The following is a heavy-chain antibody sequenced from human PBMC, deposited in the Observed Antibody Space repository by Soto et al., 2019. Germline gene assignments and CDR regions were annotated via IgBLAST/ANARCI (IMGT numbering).Heavy chain of an antibody. V-gene: IGHV1-69*12. CDR1: GGSLSNYG. Sequence: QVQLVQSGAEVKKPGSSVKVSCKASGGSLSNYGISWVRQAPGQGLEWMGGIIPVFGTANYAQKFQGRVTITADESTNIVYMDVTSLRSEYTAVYYCARGYATKIVVTTYYAMDVWGQGTTVTVSS. CDR3: ARGYATKIVVTTYYAMDV. D-gene: IGHD3-16*01. CDR2: IIPVFGTA. J-gene: IGHJ6*02.